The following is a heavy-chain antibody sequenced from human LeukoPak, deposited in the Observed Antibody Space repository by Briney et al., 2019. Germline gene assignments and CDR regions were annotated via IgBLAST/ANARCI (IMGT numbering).Heavy chain of an antibody. D-gene: IGHD3-22*01. CDR2: INSDGSST. Sequence: QPGGSLRLSCAASGFTFSSYWMHWVRQVPGKGLVWVSHINSDGSSTNYADSVKGRFTISRDNAKNTLYLQMNSLRAEDTAVYYCAKDSVRRVITTRVAFDIWGQGTMVTVSS. CDR1: GFTFSSYW. V-gene: IGHV3-74*01. CDR3: AKDSVRRVITTRVAFDI. J-gene: IGHJ3*02.